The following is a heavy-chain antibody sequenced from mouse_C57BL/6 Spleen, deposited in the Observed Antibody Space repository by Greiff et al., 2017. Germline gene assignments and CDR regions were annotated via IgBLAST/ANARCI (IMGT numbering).Heavy chain of an antibody. Sequence: QVQLQQSGPELVKPGASVKISCKASGYAFSSSWMNWVKQRPGKGLEWIGRIYPGDGDTNYNGKFKGKATLTADKSSSTAYMQLSSLTSEDSAVYCCAREGITLPFDYWGQGTTLTVSS. CDR3: AREGITLPFDY. D-gene: IGHD1-1*01. J-gene: IGHJ2*01. CDR1: GYAFSSSW. CDR2: IYPGDGDT. V-gene: IGHV1-82*01.